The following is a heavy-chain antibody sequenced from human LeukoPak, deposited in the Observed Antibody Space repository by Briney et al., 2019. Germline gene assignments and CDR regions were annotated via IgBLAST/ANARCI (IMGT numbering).Heavy chain of an antibody. D-gene: IGHD3-10*01. J-gene: IGHJ4*02. CDR2: INAGNDNT. Sequence: ASVKVSCKASGYTFTSYAMHWVRQAPGQRLEWMGWINAGNDNTKYSQKFQGRVTITRDTSASTAYMELSSLRSEDTAVYYCATSYGSGSYYAYFDYWGQGTLVTVSS. CDR3: ATSYGSGSYYAYFDY. V-gene: IGHV1-3*01. CDR1: GYTFTSYA.